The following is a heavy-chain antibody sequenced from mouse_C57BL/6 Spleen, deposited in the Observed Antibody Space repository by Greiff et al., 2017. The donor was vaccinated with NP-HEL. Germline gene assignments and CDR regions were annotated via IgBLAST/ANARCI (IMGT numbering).Heavy chain of an antibody. J-gene: IGHJ1*03. CDR3: ARDDDGDSYWYFDV. D-gene: IGHD2-13*01. CDR1: GYTFTDYN. Sequence: EVQLQQSGPELVKPGASVKMSCKASGYTFTDYNMHWVKQSHGKSLEWIGYINPNNGGTSYNQKFKGKATLTVHKSSSTAYMALRSLTSEDSAVYYCARDDDGDSYWYFDVWGTGTTVTVSS. V-gene: IGHV1-22*01. CDR2: INPNNGGT.